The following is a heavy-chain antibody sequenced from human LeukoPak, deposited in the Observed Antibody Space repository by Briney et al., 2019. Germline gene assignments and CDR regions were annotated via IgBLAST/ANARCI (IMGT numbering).Heavy chain of an antibody. V-gene: IGHV5-51*01. CDR3: ARHSRTDIVATVMYDY. D-gene: IGHD5-12*01. Sequence: GESLKISCKGSGYSFTSYWIGWVRQMPGKGLEWMGIIYPCDSDTRYSPSFQGQVTISADKSISTAYLQWSSLKASDTAMYYCARHSRTDIVATVMYDYWGQGTLVTVSS. CDR2: IYPCDSDT. J-gene: IGHJ4*02. CDR1: GYSFTSYW.